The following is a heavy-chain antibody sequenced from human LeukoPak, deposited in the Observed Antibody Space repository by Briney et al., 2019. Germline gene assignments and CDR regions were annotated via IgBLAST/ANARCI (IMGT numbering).Heavy chain of an antibody. V-gene: IGHV1-46*01. CDR3: ATVGVVIIH. CDR2: INPSGGST. D-gene: IGHD3-3*01. CDR1: GYTFTDYY. J-gene: IGHJ4*02. Sequence: ASVKVSCKASGYTFTDYYMNWVRQAPGQGLEWMGIINPSGGSTIYAQKFQGRVTMAEDTSTDTAYMELSSLRSEDTAVYYCATVGVVIIHWGQGTLVTVSS.